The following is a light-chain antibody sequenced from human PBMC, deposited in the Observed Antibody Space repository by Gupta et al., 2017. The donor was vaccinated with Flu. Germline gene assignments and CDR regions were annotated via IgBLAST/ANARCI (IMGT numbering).Light chain of an antibody. Sequence: RPSGVSNRFSASKSGNTASLTVSGLQAEDEADYYCSSYTSSSPQRVFGGGTQLTVL. V-gene: IGLV2-14*02. J-gene: IGLJ3*02. CDR3: SSYTSSSPQRV.